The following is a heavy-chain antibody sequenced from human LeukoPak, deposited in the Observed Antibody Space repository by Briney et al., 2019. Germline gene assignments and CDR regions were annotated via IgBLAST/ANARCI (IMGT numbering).Heavy chain of an antibody. J-gene: IGHJ4*02. Sequence: GGSLRLSCAASGFTFSTYGMRWVRQAPGKGLDWVAFIRYDGSEGYYADSVKDRFTVSRDNSKNTLYLQMNRLRVEETAVYYCAKVGYGWYEVDYWSQGTLVTVPS. V-gene: IGHV3-30*02. D-gene: IGHD6-19*01. CDR2: IRYDGSEG. CDR1: GFTFSTYG. CDR3: AKVGYGWYEVDY.